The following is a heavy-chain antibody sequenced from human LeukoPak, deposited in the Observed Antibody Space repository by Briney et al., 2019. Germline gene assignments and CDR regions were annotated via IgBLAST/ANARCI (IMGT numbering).Heavy chain of an antibody. Sequence: GGSLRLSCAASGFTFSSYDMSWVRQAPGKGLEWVSAISGSGGSTYYADSVKGRFTISRDNSKSTLYLQMNSLRAEDTALYYCAKDMGHVGVALDWGQGTLVTVSS. CDR3: AKDMGHVGVALD. D-gene: IGHD1-26*01. CDR2: ISGSGGST. CDR1: GFTFSSYD. J-gene: IGHJ4*02. V-gene: IGHV3-23*01.